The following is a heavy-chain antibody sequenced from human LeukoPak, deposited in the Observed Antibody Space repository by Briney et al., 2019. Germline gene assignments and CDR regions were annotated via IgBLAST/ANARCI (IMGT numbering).Heavy chain of an antibody. CDR1: GGSFSGYY. V-gene: IGHV4-34*01. J-gene: IGHJ6*03. CDR2: INDIGNT. CDR3: ARLGSVGYYNYQYMDI. Sequence: PSETLSVTCAVYGGSFSGYYWSWIRQPPGKGLEWIGEINDIGNTNYDPSLRSRVTISVDTSKNQFSLSLTSATAADTAVYFCARLGSVGYYNYQYMDIWGNGTTVTFSS. D-gene: IGHD3-10*01.